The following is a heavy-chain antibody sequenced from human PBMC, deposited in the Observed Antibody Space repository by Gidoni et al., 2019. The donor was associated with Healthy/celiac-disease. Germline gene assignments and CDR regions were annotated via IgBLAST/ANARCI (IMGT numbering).Heavy chain of an antibody. V-gene: IGHV1-3*01. CDR3: AKAVYKLRECEYYFDY. J-gene: IGHJ4*02. CDR2: INAGNSDK. D-gene: IGHD1-1*01. Sequence: QVQLAPSGAEVKKPGASVKVSCKASGYTFTSCAMHWVRQAPGHRLEWMGWINAGNSDKKYTQKFEGKVTITGDTSAGTAYMEVSSLRCEDTAVYYCAKAVYKLRECEYYFDYWGQGTLVTVSS. CDR1: GYTFTSCA.